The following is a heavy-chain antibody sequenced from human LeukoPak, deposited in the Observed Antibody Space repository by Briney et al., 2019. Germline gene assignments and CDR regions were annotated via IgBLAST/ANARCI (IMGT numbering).Heavy chain of an antibody. CDR2: ISAYNGNT. J-gene: IGHJ5*02. V-gene: IGHV1-18*01. CDR3: ARVVGATTTDWFDP. CDR1: GYTFTSYG. D-gene: IGHD1-26*01. Sequence: ASVKVSCKASGYTFTSYGISWVRQAPGQGLEWMGWISAYNGNTNYAQKLQGRVTMTTDTSTSTAYMELRSLRSDDTAMYYCARVVGATTTDWFDPWGQGTLVTVSS.